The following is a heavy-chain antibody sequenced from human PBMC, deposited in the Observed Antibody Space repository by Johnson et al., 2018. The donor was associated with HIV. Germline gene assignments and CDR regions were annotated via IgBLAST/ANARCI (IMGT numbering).Heavy chain of an antibody. J-gene: IGHJ3*02. CDR2: VSYDGNKK. V-gene: IGHV3-30*03. D-gene: IGHD5-18*01. CDR1: GFTVSSNY. CDR3: ARERTYLDTAMVDAFDI. Sequence: QVQVVESGGGLIQPGGSLRLSCAASGFTVSSNYMSWVRQAPGKGLEWVAVVSYDGNKKYYADSVKGRFTISRDNSKNTLYLQMNSLRAEDTAVYYCARERTYLDTAMVDAFDIWGQGTMVTVSS.